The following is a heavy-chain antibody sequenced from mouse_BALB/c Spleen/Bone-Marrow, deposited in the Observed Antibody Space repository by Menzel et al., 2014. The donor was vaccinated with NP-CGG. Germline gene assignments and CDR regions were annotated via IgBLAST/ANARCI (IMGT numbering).Heavy chain of an antibody. CDR1: GFNIKDTY. CDR2: IDPANGNT. J-gene: IGHJ4*01. CDR3: ARGIFLYGNFLLDY. Sequence: EVQLQQSGAELVKPGASVKLSCTASGFNIKDTYMHWVEQRPEQGLEWIGRIDPANGNTKYDPKFQGKATTTADTSSNTAYPQLSSLTSEDTAVYYCARGIFLYGNFLLDYWGQGTSVTVSS. V-gene: IGHV14-3*02. D-gene: IGHD2-10*02.